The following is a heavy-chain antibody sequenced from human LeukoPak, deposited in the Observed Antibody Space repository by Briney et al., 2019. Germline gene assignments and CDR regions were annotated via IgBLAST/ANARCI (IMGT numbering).Heavy chain of an antibody. CDR3: ARDMSSSGWYTSVSNIYYFDY. D-gene: IGHD6-19*01. CDR2: ISAYNGNT. Sequence: ASVKVSCKASGYTFTSYGISWVRQAPGQGLEWMGWISAYNGNTNYAQKLQGRVTMTTDTSTSTAYMELRSLRSDDTAVYYCARDMSSSGWYTSVSNIYYFDYRGQGTLVTVSS. CDR1: GYTFTSYG. J-gene: IGHJ4*02. V-gene: IGHV1-18*04.